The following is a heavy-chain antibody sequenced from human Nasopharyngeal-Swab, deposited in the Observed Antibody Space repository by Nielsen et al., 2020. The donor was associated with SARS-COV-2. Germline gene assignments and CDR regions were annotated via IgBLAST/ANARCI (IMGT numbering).Heavy chain of an antibody. V-gene: IGHV3-48*03. CDR2: ISSSGSTI. Sequence: GESLKISCAASGFTFSSYEMKWVRQAPGKGLEWVSYISSSGSTIYYADSVKGRFTISRDNAKNSLYLQMNSLRAEDTAVYYCARDDHTVVVTAVGHDAFDIWGQGTMVTVSS. D-gene: IGHD2-21*02. CDR1: GFTFSSYE. CDR3: ARDDHTVVVTAVGHDAFDI. J-gene: IGHJ3*02.